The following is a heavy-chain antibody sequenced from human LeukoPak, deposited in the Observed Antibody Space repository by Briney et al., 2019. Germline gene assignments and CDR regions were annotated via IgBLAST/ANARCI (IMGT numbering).Heavy chain of an antibody. V-gene: IGHV3-74*01. Sequence: PGGSLRLSCAASGFTFSSYAMHWVRQAPGKGLVWVSRINSDGSSTSYADSVKGRFTISRDNAKNTLYLQMNSLRAEDTAVYYCARDRHPVWGVVDTAMANDYWGQGTLVTVSS. CDR1: GFTFSSYA. J-gene: IGHJ4*02. CDR2: INSDGSST. D-gene: IGHD5-18*01. CDR3: ARDRHPVWGVVDTAMANDY.